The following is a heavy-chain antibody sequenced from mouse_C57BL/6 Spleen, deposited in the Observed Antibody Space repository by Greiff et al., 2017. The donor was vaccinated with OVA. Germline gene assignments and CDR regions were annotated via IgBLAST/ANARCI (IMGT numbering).Heavy chain of an antibody. Sequence: EVKLMESGEGLVKPGGSLKLSCAASGFTFSSYAMSWVRQTPEKRLEWVAYISSGGDYIYYADTVKGRFTISRDNARNTLYLQMSSLKSEDTAMYYCTREGFYSNLDYWGQGTTLTVSS. CDR1: GFTFSSYA. D-gene: IGHD2-5*01. J-gene: IGHJ2*01. V-gene: IGHV5-9-1*02. CDR2: ISSGGDYI. CDR3: TREGFYSNLDY.